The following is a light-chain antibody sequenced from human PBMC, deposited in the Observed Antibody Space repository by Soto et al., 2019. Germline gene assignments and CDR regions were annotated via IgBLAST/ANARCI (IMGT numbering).Light chain of an antibody. V-gene: IGKV4-1*01. CDR2: WAS. CDR1: QSVLYSSNNKNY. CDR3: QQYDSTPQT. Sequence: DIVMTQSPDSLAVSLGERATINCKSSQSVLYSSNNKNYLAWYQQKPGPPPKLLIYWASTRESGVPDRFSGSGSGTDFTLTISSLQAEDVAVYYCQQYDSTPQTFGQGTKVEIK. J-gene: IGKJ1*01.